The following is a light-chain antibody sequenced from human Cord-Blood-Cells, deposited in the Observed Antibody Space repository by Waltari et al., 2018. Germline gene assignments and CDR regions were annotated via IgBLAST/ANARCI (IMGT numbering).Light chain of an antibody. Sequence: QSALTQPASVSRSPGQSITISCTGTTSDVGVYNSVSCDQQHPGNAPKRMIYEVSNRPSGVSNLFSGSKSGNTASLTSSGLQAEDEADYYCSSYTSSSTLEVFGGGTKLTVL. CDR3: SSYTSSSTLEV. CDR1: TSDVGVYNS. V-gene: IGLV2-14*01. CDR2: EVS. J-gene: IGLJ3*02.